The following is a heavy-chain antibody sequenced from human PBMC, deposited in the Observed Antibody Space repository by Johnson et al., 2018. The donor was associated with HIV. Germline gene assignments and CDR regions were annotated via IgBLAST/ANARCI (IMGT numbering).Heavy chain of an antibody. J-gene: IGHJ3*02. D-gene: IGHD1-26*01. Sequence: QVQVVESGGGVVQPGRSLRLSCAASGFTFSSFGMHWVRQAPGKGLEWVAVIWYDGTNKYYADSVKGRLTISRDNSKNTLYLQMNSLRAEDTAVYYGAKWGSMRATSAFDIWAKGQWSPSLQ. V-gene: IGHV3-33*06. CDR3: AKWGSMRATSAFDI. CDR1: GFTFSSFG. CDR2: IWYDGTNK.